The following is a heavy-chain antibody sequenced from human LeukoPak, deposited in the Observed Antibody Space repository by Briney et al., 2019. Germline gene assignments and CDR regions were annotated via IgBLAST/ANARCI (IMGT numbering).Heavy chain of an antibody. D-gene: IGHD6-13*01. CDR3: AKDLKPSYSSSCFDY. Sequence: PGGSLRLSCAASGFTFSSYAMSWVRQAPGKGLEWFSAISGSGGSTYYADSVKGRFTISRDNPKNTLYLQMNSLRAEDTAVYYCAKDLKPSYSSSCFDYWGQGTLVTVSS. CDR2: ISGSGGST. CDR1: GFTFSSYA. V-gene: IGHV3-23*01. J-gene: IGHJ4*02.